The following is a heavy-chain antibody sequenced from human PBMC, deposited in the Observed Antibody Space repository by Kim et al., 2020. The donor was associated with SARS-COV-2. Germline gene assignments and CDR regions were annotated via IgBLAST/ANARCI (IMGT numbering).Heavy chain of an antibody. D-gene: IGHD3-22*01. J-gene: IGHJ4*02. CDR3: ATGVSSGYYYSLGY. V-gene: IGHV3-74*01. CDR1: EFTFSSYW. Sequence: GGSLRLSCAASEFTFSSYWMHWVRQAPGKGLVWVSRINSDGSSTSYADSVKGRFTISRDNAKNTLHLQMNSLRAEDTAIYFCATGVSSGYYYSLGYWGQGTLLTVSS. CDR2: INSDGSST.